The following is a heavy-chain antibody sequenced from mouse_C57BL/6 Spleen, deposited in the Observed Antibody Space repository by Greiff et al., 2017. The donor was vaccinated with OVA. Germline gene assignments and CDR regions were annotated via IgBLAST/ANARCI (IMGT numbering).Heavy chain of an antibody. D-gene: IGHD2-4*01. J-gene: IGHJ2*01. Sequence: VQLQQSGAELVRPGTSVKVSCKASGYAFTNYLIEWVKQRPGQGLEWIGVINPGSGGTNYNEKFKGKATLTADKSSSTAYMQLSSLTSEDSAVYFCAISYDDYDEGVSYFDYWGQGTTLTVSS. CDR1: GYAFTNYL. CDR3: AISYDDYDEGVSYFDY. V-gene: IGHV1-54*01. CDR2: INPGSGGT.